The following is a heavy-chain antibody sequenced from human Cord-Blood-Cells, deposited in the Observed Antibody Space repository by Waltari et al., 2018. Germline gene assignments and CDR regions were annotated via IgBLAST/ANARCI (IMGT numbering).Heavy chain of an antibody. V-gene: IGHV4-34*01. J-gene: IGHJ3*02. CDR1: GGSFSGYY. CDR2: INHSGST. Sequence: QVQLQQWGAGLLKPSETLSLTCAVYGGSFSGYYWSWIRQPPGKGLEWIGEINHSGSTNYNPSLKSRVTISVDTSKNQFSLKLSSVTAADTSVYYCARATIFGVVINAFDSWGQGTMVTVSS. CDR3: ARATIFGVVINAFDS. D-gene: IGHD3-3*01.